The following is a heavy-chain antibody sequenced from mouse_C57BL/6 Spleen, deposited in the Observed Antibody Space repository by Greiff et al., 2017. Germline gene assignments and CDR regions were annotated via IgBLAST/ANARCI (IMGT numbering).Heavy chain of an antibody. CDR1: GFTFSDYG. Sequence: EVHLVESGGGLVQPGGSLKLSCAASGFTFSDYGMAWVRQAPRKGPEWVAFISNLAYSIYYADTVTGRFTISRENAKSTLYLEMSSLRSEDTAMYYCARTGDYGGYFDYWGQGTTLTVSS. CDR3: ARTGDYGGYFDY. J-gene: IGHJ2*01. V-gene: IGHV5-15*01. CDR2: ISNLAYSI. D-gene: IGHD2-4*01.